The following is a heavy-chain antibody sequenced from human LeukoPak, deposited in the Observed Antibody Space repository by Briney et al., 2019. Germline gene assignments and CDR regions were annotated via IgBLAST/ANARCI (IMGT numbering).Heavy chain of an antibody. V-gene: IGHV1-69*05. CDR3: ARDDQAYDSSGYRAFDI. Sequence: GASVKVSCKASGGTFSSYAISWVRQAPGQGLEWMGRIIPIFGTANYAQKFQGRVTITTDESTSTAYMELSSLRSEDTAVYYCARDDQAYDSSGYRAFDIWGQGTMVTVPS. CDR1: GGTFSSYA. J-gene: IGHJ3*02. D-gene: IGHD3-22*01. CDR2: IIPIFGTA.